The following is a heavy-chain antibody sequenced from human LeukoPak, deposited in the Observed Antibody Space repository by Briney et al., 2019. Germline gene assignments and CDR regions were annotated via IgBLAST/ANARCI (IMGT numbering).Heavy chain of an antibody. CDR1: GFTFSSYG. CDR2: ISYDGSNK. V-gene: IGHV3-30*18. J-gene: IGHJ4*02. CDR3: AKDLSRGDPGY. D-gene: IGHD2-21*02. Sequence: PGGSLRLSCATSGFTFSSYGMHWVRQAPGKGLEWVAVISYDGSNKVYADSVKGRFTISRDNSKNTLYLQMNSLRAEDTAVYYCAKDLSRGDPGYWGQGTLVTVSS.